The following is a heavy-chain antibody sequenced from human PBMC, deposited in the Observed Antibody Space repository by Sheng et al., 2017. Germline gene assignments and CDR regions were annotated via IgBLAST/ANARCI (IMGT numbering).Heavy chain of an antibody. CDR3: TRGEGSGSPHYYYGMDV. CDR2: IRSKAYGGTT. Sequence: EVQLVESGGGLVQPGRSLRLSCTASGFTFGDYAMSWVRQAPGKGLEWVGFIRSKAYGGTTEYAASVKGRFTISRDDSKSIAYLQMNSLKTEDTAVYYCTRGEGSGSPHYYYGMDVWGQGTTVTVSS. CDR1: GFTFGDYA. V-gene: IGHV3-49*04. D-gene: IGHD3-10*01. J-gene: IGHJ6*02.